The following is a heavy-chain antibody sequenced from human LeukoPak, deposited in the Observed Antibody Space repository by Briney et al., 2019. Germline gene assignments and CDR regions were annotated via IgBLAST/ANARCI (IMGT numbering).Heavy chain of an antibody. CDR2: MNPNSGNT. V-gene: IGHV1-8*01. CDR3: ARLYSSGGVDDY. Sequence: ASVKVSCKISGFGLSVLSIHWMRQAPGKGLEWMGWMNPNSGNTGYAQKFQGRVTMTRNTSISTAYMELSSLRSEDTAVYYCARLYSSGGVDDYWGQGTLVTVSS. CDR1: GFGLSVLS. D-gene: IGHD6-19*01. J-gene: IGHJ4*02.